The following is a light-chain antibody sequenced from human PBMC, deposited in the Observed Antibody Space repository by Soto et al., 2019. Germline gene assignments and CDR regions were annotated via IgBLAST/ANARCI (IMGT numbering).Light chain of an antibody. CDR1: TSNIGSNS. V-gene: IGLV1-44*01. Sequence: QSVLTQPPSASGTPGQRVTISCSGSTSNIGSNSVNWYQQFPGTAPKLLIYSSDKRPSGVPDRFSGSKSGNTASLTISGLQAEDEADYYCCSYAGSSTYVFGTGTKLTVL. CDR2: SSD. J-gene: IGLJ1*01. CDR3: CSYAGSSTYV.